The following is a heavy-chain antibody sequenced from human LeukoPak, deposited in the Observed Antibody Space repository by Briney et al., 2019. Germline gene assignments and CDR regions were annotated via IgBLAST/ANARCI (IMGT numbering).Heavy chain of an antibody. Sequence: GGSLRLSCAASGFTFSSYGMHWVRQAPGKGLEWVAVISYDGSNKYYADSAKGRFTISRDNSKNTLYLQMNSLRAEDTAVYYCAKENDDILTGYHYYYYGMDVWGKGTTVTVSS. V-gene: IGHV3-30*18. CDR2: ISYDGSNK. D-gene: IGHD3-9*01. J-gene: IGHJ6*04. CDR3: AKENDDILTGYHYYYYGMDV. CDR1: GFTFSSYG.